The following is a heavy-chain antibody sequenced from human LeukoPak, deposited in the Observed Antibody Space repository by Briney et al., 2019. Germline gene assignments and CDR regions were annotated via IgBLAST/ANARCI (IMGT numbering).Heavy chain of an antibody. CDR1: GDCVSNNN. D-gene: IGHD3-3*01. V-gene: IGHV4-59*02. Sequence: SETLSLTCRVSGDCVSNNNWTWIRQPPGKGLEWIGHFYYSGSTNYNPSLKSRVTISADTSKNQFSMRLTSVTAADTAVYYCADRDGVYWGQGILVTVSS. CDR2: FYYSGST. CDR3: ADRDGVY. J-gene: IGHJ4*02.